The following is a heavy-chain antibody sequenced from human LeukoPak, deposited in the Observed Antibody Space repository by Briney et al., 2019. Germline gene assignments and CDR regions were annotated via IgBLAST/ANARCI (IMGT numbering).Heavy chain of an antibody. V-gene: IGHV3-7*01. CDR3: ARDPRPYYDFWSGYYESRGERFDP. CDR2: IKQDGSEK. Sequence: GGSLRLSCAASGFTFDDYAMHWVRQAPGKGLEWVANIKQDGSEKYYVDSVKGRFTISRDNAKNSLYLQMNSLRAEDTAVYYCARDPRPYYDFWSGYYESRGERFDPWGQGTLVTVSS. J-gene: IGHJ5*02. D-gene: IGHD3-3*01. CDR1: GFTFDDYA.